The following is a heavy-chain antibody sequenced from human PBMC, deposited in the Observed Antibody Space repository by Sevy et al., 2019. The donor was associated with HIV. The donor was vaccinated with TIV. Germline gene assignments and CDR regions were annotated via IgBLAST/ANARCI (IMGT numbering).Heavy chain of an antibody. CDR3: ARGRQQLAHYYYYYMDV. V-gene: IGHV4-59*01. Sequence: SETLSLTCTVSGGYISSYYWSWILQPAGKGLEWIGYIYYSGSTNYNPSLKSRVTISVDTSKNQFSLKLSSVTAADTAVYYCARGRQQLAHYYYYYMDVWGKGTTVTVSS. D-gene: IGHD6-13*01. CDR2: IYYSGST. J-gene: IGHJ6*03. CDR1: GGYISSYY.